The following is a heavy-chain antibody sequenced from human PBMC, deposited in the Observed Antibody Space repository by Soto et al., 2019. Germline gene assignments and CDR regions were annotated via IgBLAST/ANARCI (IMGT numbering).Heavy chain of an antibody. Sequence: SETLSLTCTVSGGSISSSSYYWGWIRQPPGKGLEWIGSIYYSGSTYYNPSLKSRVTISVDTSKNQFSLKLSSVTAADTAVYYCARLTYYFDYWGQGTLVTVSS. CDR1: GGSISSSSYY. V-gene: IGHV4-39*01. CDR3: ARLTYYFDY. CDR2: IYYSGST. J-gene: IGHJ4*02.